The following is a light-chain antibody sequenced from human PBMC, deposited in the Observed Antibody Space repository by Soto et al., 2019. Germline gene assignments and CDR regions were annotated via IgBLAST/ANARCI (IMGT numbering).Light chain of an antibody. CDR3: QQYNSYSLYS. V-gene: IGKV1-5*01. CDR1: QSISSW. CDR2: DAS. Sequence: DIQMTQSPSTLSASVGDRVTITCRASQSISSWLAWYQQKPGKAPKLLIYDASSLESAVPSRFSGSGSGTEFTITISSLQPDDFATYYCQQYNSYSLYSFGQGTKLEIK. J-gene: IGKJ2*01.